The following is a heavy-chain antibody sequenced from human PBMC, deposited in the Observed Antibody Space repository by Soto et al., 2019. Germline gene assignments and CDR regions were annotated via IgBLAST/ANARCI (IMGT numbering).Heavy chain of an antibody. Sequence: SETLSLTCTVSGGSISSGGYYWSWIRQHPGKGLEWIGYIYYSGSTYYNPSLKSRVTISVDTSKNQFSLKLSSVTAADAAVYYCASTIAAADTNWFDPWGQGTLVTVSS. CDR1: GGSISSGGYY. CDR3: ASTIAAADTNWFDP. V-gene: IGHV4-31*03. J-gene: IGHJ5*02. CDR2: IYYSGST. D-gene: IGHD6-13*01.